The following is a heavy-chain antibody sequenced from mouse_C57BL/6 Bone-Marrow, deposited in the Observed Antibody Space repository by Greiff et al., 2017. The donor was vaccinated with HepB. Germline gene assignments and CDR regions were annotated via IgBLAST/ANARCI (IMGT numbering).Heavy chain of an antibody. J-gene: IGHJ2*01. Sequence: EVKLMESGPGMVKPSQSLSLTCTVPGYSITSGYDWHWIRHFPGNKLEWMGYISYSGSTNYNPSLKSRISITHDTSKNHFFLKLNSVTTEDTATYYCARGSNYVDFDYWGQGTTLTVSS. CDR2: ISYSGST. CDR1: GYSITSGYD. V-gene: IGHV3-1*01. D-gene: IGHD2-5*01. CDR3: ARGSNYVDFDY.